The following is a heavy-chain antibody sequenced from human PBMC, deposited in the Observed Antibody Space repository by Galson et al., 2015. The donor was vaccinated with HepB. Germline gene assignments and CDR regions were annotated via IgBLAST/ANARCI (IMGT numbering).Heavy chain of an antibody. V-gene: IGHV5-10-1*01. CDR3: ARPMGYSSSFYYGMDV. CDR1: GYSFTSYW. CDR2: IDPSDSYT. J-gene: IGHJ6*02. D-gene: IGHD6-6*01. Sequence: QSGAEVKKPGESLRISCKGSGYSFTSYWISWVRQMPGKGLEWMGRIDPSDSYTNYSPSFQGHVTISADKSISTAYLQWSSLKASDTAMYYCARPMGYSSSFYYGMDVWGQGTTVTVSS.